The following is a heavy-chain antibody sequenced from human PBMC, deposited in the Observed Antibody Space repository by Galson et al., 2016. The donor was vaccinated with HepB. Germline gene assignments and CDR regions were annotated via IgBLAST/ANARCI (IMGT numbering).Heavy chain of an antibody. J-gene: IGHJ4*02. Sequence: SLRLSCAASGFTFSSYSMNWVRQAPGKGLEWLSYISGSSSTIYYADSVKGRFTISRDNAKNSLYLQMNSLRDEDTAVYYCARDQVGCSGANCFFDYWGQGTVVTVSS. D-gene: IGHD2-2*01. CDR2: ISGSSSTI. CDR1: GFTFSSYS. CDR3: ARDQVGCSGANCFFDY. V-gene: IGHV3-48*02.